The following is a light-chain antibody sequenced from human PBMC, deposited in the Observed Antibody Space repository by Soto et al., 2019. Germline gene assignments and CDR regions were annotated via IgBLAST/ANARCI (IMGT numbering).Light chain of an antibody. CDR1: SSDVGGYNY. CDR3: SSYAGSNNFV. Sequence: QSVLTQPPSASGSPGQSVTISCTGTSSDVGGYNYVSWYQQHPGKAPKLMIYEVSKRPSGVPDRFSGSKSGNTASLTVSGLQDEEEADYYCSSYAGSNNFVFGTGTKLTVL. V-gene: IGLV2-8*01. CDR2: EVS. J-gene: IGLJ1*01.